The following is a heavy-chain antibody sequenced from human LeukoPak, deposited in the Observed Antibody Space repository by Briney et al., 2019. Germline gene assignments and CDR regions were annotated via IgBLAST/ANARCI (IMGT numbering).Heavy chain of an antibody. CDR2: ISDGGDRI. D-gene: IGHD3-22*01. Sequence: PGGSLRLSCAASGFTFTDHALTWVRQTPGKGLESVSSISDGGDRIHYADSAKGRFTISRDNFKNTLYLQMNSLRAEDTAVYFCAYLDSSGYYYGLLRYWGQGTPVTVSS. V-gene: IGHV3-23*01. J-gene: IGHJ4*02. CDR1: GFTFTDHA. CDR3: AYLDSSGYYYGLLRY.